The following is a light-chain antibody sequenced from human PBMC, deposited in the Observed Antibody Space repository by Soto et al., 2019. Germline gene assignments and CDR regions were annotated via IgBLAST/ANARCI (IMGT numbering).Light chain of an antibody. V-gene: IGKV1-8*01. CDR1: QGVSNY. Sequence: AIRMTQSPSSFSASTGDRVTITCRATQGVSNYLAWYQQKPGQAPKLLIYRASVWESGVPSRISGGGSGTNFSLTISYLQSEDFATYYCQQYNSCPHTFGEGTKLEIK. CDR2: RAS. J-gene: IGKJ2*01. CDR3: QQYNSCPHT.